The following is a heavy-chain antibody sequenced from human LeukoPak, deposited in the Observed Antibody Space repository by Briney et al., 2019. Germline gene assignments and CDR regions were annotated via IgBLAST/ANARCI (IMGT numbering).Heavy chain of an antibody. J-gene: IGHJ4*02. V-gene: IGHV4-39*01. CDR2: LSYSGNT. Sequence: SETLSLTCTVSGGLIGTSDDYWAWIRQPPGKGLEWIGSLSYSGNTYYNPSLKSRVTISGDRSTNHFSLKMTSMTAADTAVYYCARHFDYWGQGILATVSS. CDR1: GGLIGTSDDY. CDR3: ARHFDY.